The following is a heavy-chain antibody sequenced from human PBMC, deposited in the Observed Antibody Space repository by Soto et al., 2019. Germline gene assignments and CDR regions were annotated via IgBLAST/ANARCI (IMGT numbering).Heavy chain of an antibody. CDR2: ISAYNGNT. Sequence: ASVKVSCKASGYTFTSYGISWVRQAPGQGLEWMGWISAYNGNTNYAQKLQGRVTMTTDTSTSTAYMELRSLRSDDTAVYYCARDPEKYSSSWSYNWFDPWGQGTLVTVSS. CDR1: GYTFTSYG. J-gene: IGHJ5*02. V-gene: IGHV1-18*01. D-gene: IGHD6-13*01. CDR3: ARDPEKYSSSWSYNWFDP.